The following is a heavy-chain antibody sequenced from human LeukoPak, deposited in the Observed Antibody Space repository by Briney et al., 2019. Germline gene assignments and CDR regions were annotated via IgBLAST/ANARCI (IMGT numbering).Heavy chain of an antibody. CDR1: GFTFSSYS. CDR3: AKDPPAYCGGDCQSDY. Sequence: GGSLRLSCAASGFTFSSYSMNWVRQAPGKGLEWVSSISSSSSYIYFADSVKGRFTISRDNAKNSLYLQMNSLRAEDTAVYYCAKDPPAYCGGDCQSDYWGQGTLVTVSS. V-gene: IGHV3-21*04. J-gene: IGHJ4*02. D-gene: IGHD2-21*02. CDR2: ISSSSSYI.